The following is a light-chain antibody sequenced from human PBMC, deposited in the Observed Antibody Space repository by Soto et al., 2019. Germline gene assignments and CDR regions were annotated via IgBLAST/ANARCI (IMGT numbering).Light chain of an antibody. CDR2: DGS. Sequence: DIVLAQSRATRPVPPAASDTLXXXASQNLHSFLNWYQQRPGQAPRXIIYDGSKRAAGVPDRISGDGSGTDYTLTISSLEPEDVAVYYCQQRTRWPMTLGQGTRLEIK. CDR3: QQRTRWPMT. CDR1: QNLHSF. J-gene: IGKJ5*01. V-gene: IGKV3-11*01.